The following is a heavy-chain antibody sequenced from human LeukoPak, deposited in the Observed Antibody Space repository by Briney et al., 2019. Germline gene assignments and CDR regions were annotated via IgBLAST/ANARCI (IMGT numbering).Heavy chain of an antibody. CDR1: GGSVTSGPNY. Sequence: PSQTLSLTCSVAGGSVTSGPNYWNWIRRPAGKGLEWIGRIQTSGRVNYNPSLKSRVTVYLDTPKNLVSLQLTSMTAADTAVSYCARDRGNGDYGDYFDSWGQGTQVTVSS. CDR3: ARDRGNGDYGDYFDS. CDR2: IQTSGRV. D-gene: IGHD4-17*01. J-gene: IGHJ4*02. V-gene: IGHV4-61*02.